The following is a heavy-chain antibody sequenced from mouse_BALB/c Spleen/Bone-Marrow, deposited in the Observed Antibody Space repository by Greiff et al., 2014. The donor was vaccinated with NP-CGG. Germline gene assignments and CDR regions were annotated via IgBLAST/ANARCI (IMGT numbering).Heavy chain of an antibody. D-gene: IGHD1-1*01. CDR3: VRHDYGSSYAMDY. Sequence: VQLQQPGPEVVKPGASLKMSCKASGYTFTNYILHWVKLKPGQGPEWIGYINPYNDGSKYNENFKGKATLTSDKSSSTVYTEFSSLTSEDSAVYYCVRHDYGSSYAMDYWGQGTSVTVSS. CDR2: INPYNDGS. CDR1: GYTFTNYI. J-gene: IGHJ4*01. V-gene: IGHV1-14*01.